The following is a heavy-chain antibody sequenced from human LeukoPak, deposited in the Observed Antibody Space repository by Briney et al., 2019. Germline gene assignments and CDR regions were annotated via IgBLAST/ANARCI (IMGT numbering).Heavy chain of an antibody. CDR1: GFSLRTSGMR. CDR3: ARRTSSSFYFDY. Sequence: ESGPALVKPTQTLTLTCTFSGFSLRTSGMRVSWIRQPPGKALEWLARIDWDDDKFYSTSLKTRLTISKDTSKNQVVLTMTNMDPVDTAIYYCARRTSSSFYFDYWGQGTLVTVSS. V-gene: IGHV2-70*04. D-gene: IGHD6-6*01. J-gene: IGHJ4*02. CDR2: IDWDDDK.